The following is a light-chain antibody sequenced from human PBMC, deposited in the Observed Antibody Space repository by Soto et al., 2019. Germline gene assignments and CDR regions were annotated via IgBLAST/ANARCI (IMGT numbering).Light chain of an antibody. CDR1: SSDVGGYNY. Sequence: QSALTQPPSASGSPGQSVTISCTGTSSDVGGYNYVSWYQQHPGKAPKLMIYEVNKRPSWVPDRFSGSKSGNTASLTVSGLQAEDEADYYCTSYAGNKYVFGTGTKLTVL. CDR3: TSYAGNKYV. V-gene: IGLV2-8*01. CDR2: EVN. J-gene: IGLJ1*01.